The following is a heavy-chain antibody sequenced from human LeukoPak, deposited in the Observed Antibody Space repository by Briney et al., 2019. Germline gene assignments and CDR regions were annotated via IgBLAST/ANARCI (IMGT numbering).Heavy chain of an antibody. CDR1: GFTFSSYW. CDR3: ARERGDF. Sequence: GGSLRLSCAASGFTFSSYWMTWVRQAPGKGPEWVAIIKQDGSEKYYVDSVKGRFTISRDNAKNSLYLQMNNLRVEDTAVYYCARERGDFWGQGTLVTVSS. V-gene: IGHV3-7*03. CDR2: IKQDGSEK. J-gene: IGHJ4*02. D-gene: IGHD3-10*01.